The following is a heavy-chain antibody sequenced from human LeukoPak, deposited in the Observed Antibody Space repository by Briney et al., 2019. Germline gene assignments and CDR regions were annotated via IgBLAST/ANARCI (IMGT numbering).Heavy chain of an antibody. V-gene: IGHV3-48*03. CDR3: AKMGSPSHGPYYFDY. Sequence: GGSLRLSCAASGFTLSSYEMNWVRQAPGKGLEWVSYISSSGSTIYYADSVKGRFTISRDNAKNSLYLQMNSLRAEDTAVYYCAKMGSPSHGPYYFDYWGQGTLVTVSS. CDR1: GFTLSSYE. J-gene: IGHJ4*02. CDR2: ISSSGSTI. D-gene: IGHD2-2*01.